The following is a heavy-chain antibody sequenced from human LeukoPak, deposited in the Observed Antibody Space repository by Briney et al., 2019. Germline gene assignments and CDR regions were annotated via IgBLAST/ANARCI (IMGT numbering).Heavy chain of an antibody. CDR3: ATETNGRHYDY. J-gene: IGHJ4*02. CDR1: GLTFSTSG. Sequence: GGSLRLSCTASGLTFSTSGFNWVRQAPGKGLEWVASIGPTGSDRYHADSIKGRFTISRDDANNFLYLQMNSLRAEDTAVYYCATETNGRHYDYWGQGTLLTVSS. D-gene: IGHD1-14*01. CDR2: IGPTGSDR. V-gene: IGHV3-21*06.